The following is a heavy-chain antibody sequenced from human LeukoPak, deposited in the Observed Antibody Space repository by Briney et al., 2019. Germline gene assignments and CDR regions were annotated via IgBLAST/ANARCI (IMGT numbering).Heavy chain of an antibody. CDR3: ARLPPYSDVYQYYGMDF. CDR1: VFTVSSNY. D-gene: IGHD5-18*01. J-gene: IGHJ6*02. V-gene: IGHV3-53*04. Sequence: GGSLRLSCAASVFTVSSNYMSRVRQPPGKGLECVSVLYCGGSTYYAASVKGRFTISRHNSKHTMYLQMNSLRAENTAVYYCARLPPYSDVYQYYGMDFWGQGTMVTVSS. CDR2: LYCGGST.